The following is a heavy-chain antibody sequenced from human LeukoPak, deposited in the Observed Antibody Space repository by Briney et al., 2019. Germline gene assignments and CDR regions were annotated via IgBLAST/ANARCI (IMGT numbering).Heavy chain of an antibody. CDR2: ISGSGGST. J-gene: IGHJ6*02. Sequence: PGGSLRLSCAASGFTFSSYAMSWVRQAPGKGLEWVSAISGSGGSTYYADSVKGRFTISRDNSKNTLYLQMNSLRAEDTAVYYCAKDLNYYDSYYYGMDVWGQGTTVTVSS. D-gene: IGHD3-22*01. CDR3: AKDLNYYDSYYYGMDV. CDR1: GFTFSSYA. V-gene: IGHV3-23*01.